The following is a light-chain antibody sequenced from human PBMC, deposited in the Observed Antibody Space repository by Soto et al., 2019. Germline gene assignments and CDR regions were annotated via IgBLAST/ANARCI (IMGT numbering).Light chain of an antibody. CDR1: SGHSSYA. CDR2: LNSDGSH. CDR3: QTWGTGIVV. Sequence: QSVLTQSPSASASLGASVKLTCTLTSGHSSYAIAWHQQQPEKGPRYWMKLNSDGSHSKGDGIPDRCSGSRSRAERYLTISSLQSEDEADYYCQTWGTGIVVFGGGTKLTVL. J-gene: IGLJ2*01. V-gene: IGLV4-69*01.